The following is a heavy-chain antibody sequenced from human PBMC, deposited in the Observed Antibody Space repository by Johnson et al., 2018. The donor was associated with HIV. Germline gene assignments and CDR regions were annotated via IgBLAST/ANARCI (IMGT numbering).Heavy chain of an antibody. Sequence: QVQLVESGGGLVKPGGSLRLSCAASGFSFSSYAMHWVRQAPGKGLEWVAFLRYDGSDKYSADSVTGRFTISRDNSKNTLYLQMNSLRAEDTAVYYCARDDGGGGDAFDIWGQGTMVTVSS. J-gene: IGHJ3*02. V-gene: IGHV3-30*02. D-gene: IGHD2-15*01. CDR3: ARDDGGGGDAFDI. CDR1: GFSFSSYA. CDR2: LRYDGSDK.